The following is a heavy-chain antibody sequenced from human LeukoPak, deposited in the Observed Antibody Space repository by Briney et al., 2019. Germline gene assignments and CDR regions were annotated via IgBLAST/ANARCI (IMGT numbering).Heavy chain of an antibody. D-gene: IGHD3-10*01. CDR1: GGSFSGYY. CDR2: INHSGST. V-gene: IGHV4-34*01. Sequence: SETLSLTCAVYGGSFSGYYWSWIRQPPGKGLEWIGEINHSGSTNYNPSLKSRVTISVDTSKNQFSLKLSSVTAADTAVYYCARADFRGVNYWGQGTLATVSS. J-gene: IGHJ4*02. CDR3: ARADFRGVNY.